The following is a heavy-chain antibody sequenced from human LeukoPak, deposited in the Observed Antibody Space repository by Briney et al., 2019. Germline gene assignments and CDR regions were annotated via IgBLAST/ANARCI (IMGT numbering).Heavy chain of an antibody. V-gene: IGHV3-7*01. D-gene: IGHD6-19*01. J-gene: IGHJ4*02. CDR2: IKQDGSEK. Sequence: PGGSLRLSCAASGFTFSSYWMSWVRQAPGKGLEWVANIKQDGSEKYYVDSVKGRFTISRDNAKNPLYLQMNSLRAEDTAVYYCARVDSGYSSGWYEGYWGQGTLVTVSS. CDR3: ARVDSGYSSGWYEGY. CDR1: GFTFSSYW.